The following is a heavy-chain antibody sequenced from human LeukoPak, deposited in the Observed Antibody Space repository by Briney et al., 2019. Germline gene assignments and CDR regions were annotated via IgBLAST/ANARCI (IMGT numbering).Heavy chain of an antibody. CDR1: GGSISSYY. Sequence: SETLSLTCTVSGGSISSYYWSWIRQPPGKGLEWIGYIYYSGSTNYNPSLKSRVTISVDTSKNQFSLKLSSVTAADTAVYYCASGSYNWNYYYYIDVWGKGTTVTVSS. CDR3: ASGSYNWNYYYYIDV. CDR2: IYYSGST. V-gene: IGHV4-59*01. J-gene: IGHJ6*03. D-gene: IGHD1-20*01.